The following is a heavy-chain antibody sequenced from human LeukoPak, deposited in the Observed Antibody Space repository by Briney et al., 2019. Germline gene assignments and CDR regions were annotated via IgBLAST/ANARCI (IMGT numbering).Heavy chain of an antibody. J-gene: IGHJ4*02. CDR2: ITYNGANS. CDR3: AKESVGYVPVD. CDR1: GFTFSSYA. Sequence: GGSLRLSWVASGFTFSSYAMNWVRQAPGKGLEWVSSITYNGANSYYADSVKGRFTISRDSSKNTLYLQMNSLRAEDTAVYYCAKESVGYVPVDWGQGTLVIVSS. D-gene: IGHD3-10*02. V-gene: IGHV3-23*01.